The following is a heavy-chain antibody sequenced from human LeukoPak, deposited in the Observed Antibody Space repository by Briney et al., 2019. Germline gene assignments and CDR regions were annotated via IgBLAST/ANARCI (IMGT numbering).Heavy chain of an antibody. V-gene: IGHV1-18*01. Sequence: ASVKVSCKASGYTFTSYGISWVRQAPGQGLEWMGWISDYNGNTNYAQKVQGRVTMTTDTSTSTACLELRSLRSDDTAVYYCARYVVVTAPFGYWGHGTLVTAAS. CDR2: ISDYNGNT. J-gene: IGHJ4*01. CDR3: ARYVVVTAPFGY. D-gene: IGHD2-21*02. CDR1: GYTFTSYG.